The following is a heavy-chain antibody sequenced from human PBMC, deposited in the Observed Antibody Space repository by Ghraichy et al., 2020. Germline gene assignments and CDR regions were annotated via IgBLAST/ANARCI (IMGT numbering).Heavy chain of an antibody. V-gene: IGHV3-48*02. D-gene: IGHD3-10*01. Sequence: GGSLRLSCAASGFNFNSYAMSWVRQAPDKGLEWISYISYSGGDIHYADSVRGRFTIFSANAKNSLYLQMNSLRDEDTAVYYCARIMVRGLIHSWGQGTLVTVSS. CDR1: GFNFNSYA. CDR3: ARIMVRGLIHS. J-gene: IGHJ4*02. CDR2: ISYSGGDI.